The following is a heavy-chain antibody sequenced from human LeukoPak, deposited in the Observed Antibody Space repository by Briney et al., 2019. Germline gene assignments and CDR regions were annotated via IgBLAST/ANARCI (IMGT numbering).Heavy chain of an antibody. CDR1: GGSFSGHY. CDR2: INHSGST. D-gene: IGHD3-10*01. Sequence: SETLSLTCAVYGGSFSGHYWTWIRQPPGKGLEWIGEINHSGSTNYNPSLKSRVTISVDTSKDQFSLKLSSVTAADTAVYYCARVSDSGVGRYFDYWGQGILVTVSS. CDR3: ARVSDSGVGRYFDY. J-gene: IGHJ4*02. V-gene: IGHV4-34*01.